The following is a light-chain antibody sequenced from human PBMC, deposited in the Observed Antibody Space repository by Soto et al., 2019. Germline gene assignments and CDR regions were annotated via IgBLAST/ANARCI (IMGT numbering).Light chain of an antibody. CDR1: SSNIGSNT. CDR3: AAWDDSLKALA. J-gene: IGLJ2*01. Sequence: QSVLTQPPSASGTPGQRVTVSCSGSSSNIGSNTVNWYQQLPGTAPKLLVYSNNQRPSGVPDRISGSKSGTSASLAISGLQSEDEDDYYCAAWDDSLKALAFGGGTKLTVL. CDR2: SNN. V-gene: IGLV1-44*01.